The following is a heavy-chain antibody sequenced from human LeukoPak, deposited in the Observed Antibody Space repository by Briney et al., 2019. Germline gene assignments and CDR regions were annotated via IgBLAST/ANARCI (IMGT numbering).Heavy chain of an antibody. Sequence: GASVKVSCKASGYTSTSYAMHWVRQAPGQRLEWMGWINAGNGNTKYSQKFQGRVAITRDTSASTAYMELSSLRSEDTAVYYCARPSPYSSSWYAYFDYWGQGTLVTVSS. CDR3: ARPSPYSSSWYAYFDY. D-gene: IGHD6-13*01. V-gene: IGHV1-3*01. CDR1: GYTSTSYA. J-gene: IGHJ4*02. CDR2: INAGNGNT.